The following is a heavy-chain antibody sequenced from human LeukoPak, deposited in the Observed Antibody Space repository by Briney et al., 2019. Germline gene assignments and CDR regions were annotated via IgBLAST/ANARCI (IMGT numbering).Heavy chain of an antibody. D-gene: IGHD3-10*01. Sequence: SGGSPRLSCAVSRIPPIKYGMSGGRDAPGRRGERVVGICHRGGRTTYAVSVKGGFTISRDTPKNTLYLQMTSLRAEDTSVYFCAKRGVVIRVILVGFHKEAYYFDSWGQGALVTVSS. CDR3: AKRGVVIRVILVGFHKEAYYFDS. CDR1: RIPPIKYG. J-gene: IGHJ4*02. V-gene: IGHV3-23*01. CDR2: ICHRGGRT.